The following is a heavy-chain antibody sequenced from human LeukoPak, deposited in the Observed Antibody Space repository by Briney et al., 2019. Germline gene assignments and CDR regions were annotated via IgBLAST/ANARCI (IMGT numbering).Heavy chain of an antibody. CDR2: INHSGST. J-gene: IGHJ4*02. CDR3: ARGRPPADIVATMMRPYNFDY. D-gene: IGHD5-12*01. CDR1: GGSFSGYY. Sequence: SETLSLTCAVYGGSFSGYYWSWIRQPPGKGLEWIGEINHSGSTNYNPSLKSRVTISVDTSKNQFSLKLSPVTAADTAVYYCARGRPPADIVATMMRPYNFDYWGQGTLVTVSS. V-gene: IGHV4-34*01.